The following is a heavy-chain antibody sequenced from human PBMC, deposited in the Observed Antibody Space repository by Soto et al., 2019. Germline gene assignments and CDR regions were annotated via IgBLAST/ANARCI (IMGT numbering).Heavy chain of an antibody. CDR3: ASGGAALHYYYGMDV. CDR1: GYTFTNYG. V-gene: IGHV1-18*01. Sequence: ASVKVSCKASGYTFTNYGFSWVRQASGQGLEWMGWISGYNGNTKYAEKFQGRVTVTTDTSTSTAHMELRSLRSDDTAVYYCASGGAALHYYYGMDVWGQGTTVTVSS. J-gene: IGHJ6*02. CDR2: ISGYNGNT. D-gene: IGHD6-13*01.